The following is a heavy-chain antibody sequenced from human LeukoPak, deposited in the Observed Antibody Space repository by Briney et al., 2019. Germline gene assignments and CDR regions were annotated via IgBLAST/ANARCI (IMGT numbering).Heavy chain of an antibody. V-gene: IGHV1-2*02. CDR2: INPNSGGT. Sequence: ASVKVSCKASGYTFTGYYMHWVRQAPGQGLEWMGWINPNSGGTNYAQKFQGRVTMTRDSSISTAYMELSRLRSGDTAVYYCARVYYDSSNLGYWGQGTLVTVSS. CDR1: GYTFTGYY. J-gene: IGHJ4*02. CDR3: ARVYYDSSNLGY. D-gene: IGHD3-22*01.